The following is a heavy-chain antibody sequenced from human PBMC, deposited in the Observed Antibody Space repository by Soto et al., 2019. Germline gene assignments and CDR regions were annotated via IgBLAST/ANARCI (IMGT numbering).Heavy chain of an antibody. CDR1: GYTFTNYA. D-gene: IGHD2-8*02. CDR2: INAGDGNT. Sequence: QVQLVQSGAEVKKPGASVKVSCKTSGYTFTNYAIHWVRQAPGQSLAWMGWINAGDGNTKYSQKFQGRVTITRDTSESTAYMKLSSLRSEDAAVYYCARFGSCTATSCDGGFDIWGQGTMVTVSS. J-gene: IGHJ3*02. V-gene: IGHV1-3*01. CDR3: ARFGSCTATSCDGGFDI.